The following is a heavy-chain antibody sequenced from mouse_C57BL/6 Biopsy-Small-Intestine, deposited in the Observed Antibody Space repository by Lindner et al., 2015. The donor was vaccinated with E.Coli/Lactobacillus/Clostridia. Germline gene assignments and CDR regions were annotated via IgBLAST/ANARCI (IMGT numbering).Heavy chain of an antibody. CDR2: INPSSGYT. Sequence: VQLQESGAELARPGASVKMSCKASGYTFTSYTMHWVKQRPGQGLEWIGYINPSSGYTKYNQKFKDRATLTADKSSTTAYMQLSSLTSEDSAVYFCAREDGSGPFAYWGQGTLVTVSA. D-gene: IGHD1-1*01. CDR3: AREDGSGPFAY. J-gene: IGHJ3*01. CDR1: GYTFTSYT. V-gene: IGHV1-4*01.